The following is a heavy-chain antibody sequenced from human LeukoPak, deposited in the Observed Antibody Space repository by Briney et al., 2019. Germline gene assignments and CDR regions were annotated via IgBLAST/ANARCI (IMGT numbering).Heavy chain of an antibody. CDR1: GYNFNTYW. CDR3: ASRPFETTVVPWDFY. J-gene: IGHJ4*02. D-gene: IGHD4-23*01. CDR2: IRPMNSDM. Sequence: GESLKISCKGSGYNFNTYWVAWVRQLPGKGLEWMGIIRPMNSDMRYSPSFQGQVTISADRSINTAYLQRSSLMASDTAMYYCASRPFETTVVPWDFYWGQGTQVTVSS. V-gene: IGHV5-51*01.